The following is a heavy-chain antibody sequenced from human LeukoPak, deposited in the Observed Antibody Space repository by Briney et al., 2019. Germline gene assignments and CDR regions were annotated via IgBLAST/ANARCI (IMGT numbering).Heavy chain of an antibody. J-gene: IGHJ3*02. D-gene: IGHD6-19*01. CDR2: INPISDGT. CDR1: ASTFTVYY. V-gene: IGHV1-2*02. CDR3: ARPWSSGSPEDAFDI. Sequence: ASVTLTFTSSASTFTVYYMHRDRQPPGQGLEWMGWINPISDGTNYAQKFEARVTVTRDTSISTGYMEVSRLRSDETAVYYWARPWSSGSPEDAFDIWGQGTMVTVSS.